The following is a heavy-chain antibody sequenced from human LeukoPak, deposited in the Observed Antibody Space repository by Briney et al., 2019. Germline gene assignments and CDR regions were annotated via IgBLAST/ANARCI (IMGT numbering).Heavy chain of an antibody. J-gene: IGHJ4*02. CDR2: ISGSDGST. CDR3: AKVETSGGANCYALDY. CDR1: GFTFSSYA. Sequence: GGSLRLSCAASGFTFSSYAMTWVRQAPDKGLEWVSAISGSDGSTYYADSVKGRFTISRDDSQDTLYLQMNSLSAEDTAVYYCAKVETSGGANCYALDYWGQGTLVTVSS. V-gene: IGHV3-23*01. D-gene: IGHD2-2*01.